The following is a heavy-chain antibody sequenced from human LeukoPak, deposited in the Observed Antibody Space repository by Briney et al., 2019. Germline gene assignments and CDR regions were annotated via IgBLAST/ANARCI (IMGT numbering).Heavy chain of an antibody. CDR1: GFTFNSYA. V-gene: IGHV3-23*01. J-gene: IGHJ1*01. Sequence: GGSLRLSCAASGFTFNSYAMNWVRQAPGKGLEWVSANSGSGGSTYYTDSVKGRFTISRDNSKNTLYLQMNSLRAEDTAVYYCAKEGYSSGRYDGYFHHWGQGTLVTVSS. D-gene: IGHD6-19*01. CDR3: AKEGYSSGRYDGYFHH. CDR2: NSGSGGST.